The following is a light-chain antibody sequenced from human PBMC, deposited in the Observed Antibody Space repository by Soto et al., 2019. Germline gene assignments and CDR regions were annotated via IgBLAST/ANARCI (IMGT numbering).Light chain of an antibody. Sequence: QSALTQPASVSGSPGQSITISCTGTSSDVGAYNYVSWYQQHPAKVPKLMIYDVSNRPSGVSDRFSGSKSGNTASLTISGLQAEDEADDYCYPYTSSSTYVFGTGNKLTVL. V-gene: IGLV2-14*01. CDR2: DVS. J-gene: IGLJ1*01. CDR3: YPYTSSSTYV. CDR1: SSDVGAYNY.